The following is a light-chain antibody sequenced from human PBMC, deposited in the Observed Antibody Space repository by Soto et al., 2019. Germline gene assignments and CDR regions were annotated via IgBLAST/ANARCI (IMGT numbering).Light chain of an antibody. J-gene: IGKJ2*01. CDR2: DAS. V-gene: IGKV3-15*01. CDR3: HQYNSWPPGT. Sequence: EIVLTQSPAILSVSPGERAPLSCRASQSISRSLAWYQQNPGQAPRLLISDASTRATGIPARFSGSGSGTEFTLTISSLQSEDFALYYCHQYNSWPPGTFGQGTKVDIK. CDR1: QSISRS.